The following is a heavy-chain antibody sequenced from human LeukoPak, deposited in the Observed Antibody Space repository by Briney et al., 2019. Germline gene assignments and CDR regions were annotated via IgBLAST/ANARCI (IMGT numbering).Heavy chain of an antibody. CDR2: INSDGSST. D-gene: IGHD3-3*01. CDR3: ARDITVGRFLSPGHAFDI. Sequence: PGGSLRLSCAASGFTFSSYWMHWVRQAPGKGLVWVSRINSDGSSTSYADSVKGRFTISRDNAKNTLYLQMNSLRAEDTAVYYCARDITVGRFLSPGHAFDIWGQGTMVTVSS. J-gene: IGHJ3*02. CDR1: GFTFSSYW. V-gene: IGHV3-74*01.